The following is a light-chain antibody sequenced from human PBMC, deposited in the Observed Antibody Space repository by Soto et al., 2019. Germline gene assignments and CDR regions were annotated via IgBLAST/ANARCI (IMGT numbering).Light chain of an antibody. CDR1: SSDVGGYNY. J-gene: IGLJ7*01. CDR2: EVT. V-gene: IGLV2-8*01. CDR3: SSYAASNNFYFV. Sequence: QSALTQPPSASGSPGQSVTISCTGTSSDVGGYNYVSWYQQYPGRAPKLMIYEVTTRPSGVPDRFSGSKSGNTASLTVSGLQAEVEADYYCSSYAASNNFYFVFGGGTQLTVL.